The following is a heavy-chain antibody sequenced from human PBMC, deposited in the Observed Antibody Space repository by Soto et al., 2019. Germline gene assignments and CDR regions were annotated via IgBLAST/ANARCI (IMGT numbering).Heavy chain of an antibody. CDR2: IHAGSDNT. V-gene: IGHV1-3*01. D-gene: IGHD3-10*02. J-gene: IGHJ6*01. CDR1: GSTFTAIT. CDR3: ARDYVKYGMDV. Sequence: QVQFVQSGTEVKEPGASVRVSCTASGSTFTAITLHWVRQAPGQRLEWMGCIHAGSDNTEYSQKFQDRLTITRDTSATIVYKDLSSLRSEDTALYYCARDYVKYGMDVW.